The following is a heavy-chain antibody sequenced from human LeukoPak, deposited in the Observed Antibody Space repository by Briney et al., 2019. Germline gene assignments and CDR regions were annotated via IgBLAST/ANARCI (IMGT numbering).Heavy chain of an antibody. D-gene: IGHD3-10*01. CDR2: IKQDGSEK. J-gene: IGHJ3*02. Sequence: GGSLRLSCAASGFTFSSYWMSWVRQAPGKGLEWVANIKQDGSEKYYVESVKGRFTISRDNSKNTLYLQMNSLRAEDTAVYYCARGRFGELSVATFDIWGQGTMVTVSS. V-gene: IGHV3-7*02. CDR1: GFTFSSYW. CDR3: ARGRFGELSVATFDI.